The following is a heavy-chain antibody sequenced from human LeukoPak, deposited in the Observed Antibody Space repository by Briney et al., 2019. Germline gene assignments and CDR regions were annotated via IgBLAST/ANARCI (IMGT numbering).Heavy chain of an antibody. CDR3: ASSGFAREYCSSTSCYAPGDY. CDR2: ISYDGSNK. D-gene: IGHD2-2*01. CDR1: GFTFSSYA. V-gene: IGHV3-30-3*01. J-gene: IGHJ4*02. Sequence: GGSLRLSCAASGFTFSSYAMHWVRQAPGKGLEWGAVISYDGSNKSYADSVQARFTISRDNSKNTLYLQMNSLRAEDTAVYYCASSGFAREYCSSTSCYAPGDYWGQGTPVTLSS.